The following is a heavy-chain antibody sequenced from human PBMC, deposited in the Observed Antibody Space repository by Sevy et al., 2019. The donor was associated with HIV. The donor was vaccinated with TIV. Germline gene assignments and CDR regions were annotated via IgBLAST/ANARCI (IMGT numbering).Heavy chain of an antibody. Sequence: GGSLRLSCAASGFTFSSYSMNWVRQAPGKGLEWVSSISSSSSYMYYADSVKGRFTISRDNAKNSLYLQMNSLRAEDTAVYYAARDKGSSSSVWFDPWGQGTLVTVSS. CDR1: GFTFSSYS. D-gene: IGHD6-6*01. V-gene: IGHV3-21*01. J-gene: IGHJ5*02. CDR2: ISSSSSYM. CDR3: ARDKGSSSSVWFDP.